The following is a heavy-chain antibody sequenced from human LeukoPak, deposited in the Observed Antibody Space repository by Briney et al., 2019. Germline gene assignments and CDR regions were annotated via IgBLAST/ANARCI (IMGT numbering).Heavy chain of an antibody. CDR1: GFSFDDYG. Sequence: GGSLRLSCVVSGFSFDDYGMPWVRHVPGKGLEWVSGISWNSGYIGYADSVKGRFTISRDNAKNSLYLQMNSLRPEDTALYYWAKDNGDSHLPGYFDLWGRGTLVTVS. CDR2: ISWNSGYI. D-gene: IGHD4-17*01. V-gene: IGHV3-9*01. CDR3: AKDNGDSHLPGYFDL. J-gene: IGHJ2*01.